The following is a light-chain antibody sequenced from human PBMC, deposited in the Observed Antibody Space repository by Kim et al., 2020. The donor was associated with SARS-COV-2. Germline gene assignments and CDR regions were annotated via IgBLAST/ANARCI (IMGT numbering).Light chain of an antibody. V-gene: IGKV2-30*01. CDR2: KVS. CDR1: QSLVYRDGNIY. J-gene: IGKJ3*01. CDR3: MQGTNWPFT. Sequence: PDSSACRYRQSLVYRDGNIYLNWFQQRPGQAPRSLIYKVSNRDSGVPDRFSGSGSGTDFTLQISRVEAEDVGVYYCMQGTNWPFTFGPGTKVDIK.